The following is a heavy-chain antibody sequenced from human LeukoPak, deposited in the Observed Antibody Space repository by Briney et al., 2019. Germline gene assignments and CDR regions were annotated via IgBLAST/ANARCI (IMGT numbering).Heavy chain of an antibody. CDR3: ASGRDSSGYYLSYYYYGMDV. V-gene: IGHV4-34*01. D-gene: IGHD3-22*01. CDR1: GGSFSGYY. CDR2: INHSGST. Sequence: SSQTLSLTCAVYGGSFSGYYWSWIRQPPGKGLEWIGEINHSGSTNYNPSLKSRVTISVDTSKNQFSLKLSSVTAADTAVYYCASGRDSSGYYLSYYYYGMDVWGQGTTVTVSS. J-gene: IGHJ6*02.